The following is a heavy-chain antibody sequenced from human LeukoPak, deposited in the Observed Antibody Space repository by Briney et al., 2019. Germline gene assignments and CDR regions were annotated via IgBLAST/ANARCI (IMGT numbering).Heavy chain of an antibody. V-gene: IGHV4-39*07. J-gene: IGHJ4*02. D-gene: IGHD5-24*01. Sequence: SETLSLTCTASGGSISSSSYYWGWIRQPPGKGLEWIGSIYYSGSTYYNPSLKSRVTISVDTSKNQFSLKLSSVTAADTAVYYCARNRGGDGYNLWGQGTLVTVSS. CDR1: GGSISSSSYY. CDR2: IYYSGST. CDR3: ARNRGGDGYNL.